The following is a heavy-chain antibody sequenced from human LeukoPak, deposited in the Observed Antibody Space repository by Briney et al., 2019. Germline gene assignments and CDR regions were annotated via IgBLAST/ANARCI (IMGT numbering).Heavy chain of an antibody. CDR2: IKQDGSEK. CDR1: GFTFSSYW. D-gene: IGHD3-3*01. J-gene: IGHJ4*02. CDR3: ARETYYDFWRKFDY. Sequence: PGGSLRLSCAASGFTFSSYWMSWVRQAPGKGLEWVANIKQDGSEKYYVDSVKGRFTISRDNAKNSLYLQMTSLRAEDTAVYYCARETYYDFWRKFDYWGQGTLVTVSS. V-gene: IGHV3-7*01.